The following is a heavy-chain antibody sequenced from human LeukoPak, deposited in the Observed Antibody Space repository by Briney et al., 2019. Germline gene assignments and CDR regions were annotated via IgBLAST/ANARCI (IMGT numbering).Heavy chain of an antibody. CDR1: GLTSRNSW. V-gene: IGHV3-7*04. CDR3: VRGSSSF. J-gene: IGHJ4*02. Sequence: GGSLRLSCAVSGLTSRNSWMSWVRQAPGKALEWVANMDPDGNDLYYMDSVKGRFTVSRDNDKNSLKLQIHSLRDEDTATYYCVRGSSSFRGQGTLVTV. D-gene: IGHD2-2*01. CDR2: MDPDGNDL.